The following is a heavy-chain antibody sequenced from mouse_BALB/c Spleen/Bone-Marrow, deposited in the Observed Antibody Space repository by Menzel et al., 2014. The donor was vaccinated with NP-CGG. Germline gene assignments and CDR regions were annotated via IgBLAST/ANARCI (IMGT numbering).Heavy chain of an antibody. CDR2: IDTSDSYT. J-gene: IGHJ3*01. CDR1: GHTFTDYW. Sequence: VQLQESGAELVMPGASVKMSCKASGHTFTDYWMHWVKQRPGQGLEWIGAIDTSDSYTSYNQKFEGKATLTVDESSSTAYMQLSSLTSEDSAVYYCARSDYRFDPLPYWGQGTLVPVSA. V-gene: IGHV1-69*01. CDR3: ARSDYRFDPLPY. D-gene: IGHD2-14*01.